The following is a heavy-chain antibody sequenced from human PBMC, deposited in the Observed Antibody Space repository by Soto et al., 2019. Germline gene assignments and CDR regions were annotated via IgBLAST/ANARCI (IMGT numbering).Heavy chain of an antibody. V-gene: IGHV4-34*01. J-gene: IGHJ4*02. CDR3: ARVGRYSNY. CDR2: INHSGST. Sequence: SETLSLTCAVYGGSFSGYYWSWIRQPPGKGLEWIGEINHSGSTNYNPSLKSRVTISVDTSKNQFSLKLSSVTAADTAVYYCARVGRYSNYWGQGTLVTVSS. CDR1: GGSFSGYY. D-gene: IGHD6-13*01.